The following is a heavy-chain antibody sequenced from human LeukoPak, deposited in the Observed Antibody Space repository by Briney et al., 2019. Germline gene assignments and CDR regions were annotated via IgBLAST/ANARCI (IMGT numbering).Heavy chain of an antibody. CDR3: ARGGFSSVAEYYFDY. Sequence: ASVKVSCKASGYTFTSYDINWVRQATGQGLEWMGWMNPNSGNTGYAQKFQGRVTMTRNTSISTAYMELSSPRSEDTAVYYCARGGFSSVAEYYFDYWGQGTLVTVSS. D-gene: IGHD2-21*01. CDR1: GYTFTSYD. CDR2: MNPNSGNT. V-gene: IGHV1-8*01. J-gene: IGHJ4*02.